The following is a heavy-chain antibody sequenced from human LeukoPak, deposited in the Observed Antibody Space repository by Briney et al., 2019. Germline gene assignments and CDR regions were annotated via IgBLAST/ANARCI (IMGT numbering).Heavy chain of an antibody. D-gene: IGHD2-21*01. V-gene: IGHV3-20*04. CDR1: GFMFDDYD. CDR2: INWNAGST. Sequence: PGGSLRLSXAASGFMFDDYDMSWIRQARGKGLEWVSGINWNAGSTAYADSVKGRFTISRDNAKNSLYLQMNSLRAEDTALYYCARAFKYSMSGYYFDYWGQGTLVTVSS. J-gene: IGHJ4*02. CDR3: ARAFKYSMSGYYFDY.